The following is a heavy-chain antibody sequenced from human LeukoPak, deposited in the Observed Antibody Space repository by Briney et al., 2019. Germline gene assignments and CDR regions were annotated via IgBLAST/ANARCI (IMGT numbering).Heavy chain of an antibody. CDR1: GFTFSGSA. CDR2: IRSKANNYAT. CDR3: TSDPTPYYDKGPDDF. V-gene: IGHV3-73*01. Sequence: PGGSLRLSCAASGFTFSGSAMHWVRQASGKGLEWVGRIRSKANNYATAYAASVKGRFTISRDDSKNTAYLQMNSLKTEDTAVYYCTSDPTPYYDKGPDDFWGQGTLVTVSS. D-gene: IGHD3-22*01. J-gene: IGHJ4*02.